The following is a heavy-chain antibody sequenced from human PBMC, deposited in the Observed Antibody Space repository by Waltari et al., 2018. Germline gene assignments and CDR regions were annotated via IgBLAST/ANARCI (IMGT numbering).Heavy chain of an antibody. D-gene: IGHD6-6*01. V-gene: IGHV1-69*05. Sequence: QVQLVQSGAEVKKPGSSVKVSCKASGGTFSSYAISWVRQAPGQGLEWMGGIIPSCGTATYAQKFERRVTIARDESTSPAYREVSSLRGEETDGEYCAGGGTSIAGLQGGMDVWGQGTTVTVSS. CDR2: IIPSCGTA. CDR1: GGTFSSYA. CDR3: AGGGTSIAGLQGGMDV. J-gene: IGHJ6*02.